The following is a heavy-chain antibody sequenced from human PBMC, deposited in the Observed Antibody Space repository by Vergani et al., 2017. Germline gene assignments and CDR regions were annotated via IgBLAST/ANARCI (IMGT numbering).Heavy chain of an antibody. Sequence: QVQLVQSGAEVKKPGASVKVSCKASGGTFSSYAITWVRQAPGQGLEWMGRIIPILGIANYAQKFQGRVTITADKSTSTAYMELSSLRAEDTAVYYCAGSGTGTTSVYYYGMDVWGQGTTVTVSS. V-gene: IGHV1-69*04. D-gene: IGHD1-7*01. CDR2: IIPILGIA. CDR1: GGTFSSYA. CDR3: AGSGTGTTSVYYYGMDV. J-gene: IGHJ6*02.